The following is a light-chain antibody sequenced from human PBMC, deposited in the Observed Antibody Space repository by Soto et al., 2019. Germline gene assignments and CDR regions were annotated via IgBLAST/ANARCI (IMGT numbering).Light chain of an antibody. J-gene: IGKJ1*01. CDR2: VAS. CDR3: QQSYSTPWT. Sequence: DIQMTQSPSSLSASVGDRVTITCRASQSIGGYLNWYQHKPGKPPNLLIYVASSLQSGVPSRFSGSGSGTDFTLTISSLKPEDFATYYCQQSYSTPWTFGQGTKVEIK. V-gene: IGKV1-39*01. CDR1: QSIGGY.